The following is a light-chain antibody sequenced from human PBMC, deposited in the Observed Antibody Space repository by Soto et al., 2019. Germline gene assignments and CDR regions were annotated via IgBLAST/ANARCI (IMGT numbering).Light chain of an antibody. V-gene: IGKV3-20*01. CDR3: QQYGSSPFT. CDR2: GAS. Sequence: EIVLTQSPGTLSLSPGERATLSCRASQSVSSSYLAWYQQKPGQAPRLLIYGASSRATGIPDRFSGSGSGTDFTLTISRLEPEDFAVYYYQQYGSSPFTFGGGTKVEIK. J-gene: IGKJ4*01. CDR1: QSVSSSY.